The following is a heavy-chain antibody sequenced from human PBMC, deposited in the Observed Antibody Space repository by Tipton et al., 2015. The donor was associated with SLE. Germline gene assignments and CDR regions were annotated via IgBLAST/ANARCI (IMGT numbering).Heavy chain of an antibody. CDR2: IYYSGST. CDR3: ATSHERHSSGCTFDY. J-gene: IGHJ4*02. V-gene: IGHV4-59*01. D-gene: IGHD6-19*01. CDR1: GGSISSYY. Sequence: PSLTCTVSGGSISSYYWSWIRQPPGKGLEWIGYIYYSGSTNYNPSLKSRVTISVDTSKNQFSLKLSSVTAADTAVYYCATSHERHSSGCTFDYWGQGTLVTVSS.